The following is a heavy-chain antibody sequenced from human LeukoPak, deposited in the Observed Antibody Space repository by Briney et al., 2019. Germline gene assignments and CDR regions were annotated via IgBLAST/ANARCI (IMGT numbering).Heavy chain of an antibody. CDR3: ARTFVVVTANDAFDI. D-gene: IGHD2-21*02. CDR2: INPNSGGT. V-gene: IGHV1-2*02. J-gene: IGHJ3*02. Sequence: ASVKVSCKASGYTFTGYYMHWVRQAPGHGLEWMGWINPNSGGTNYAQKFQGRVTMTRDTSISTAYMELSRLRSDDTAVYYCARTFVVVTANDAFDIWGQGTVVTVSS. CDR1: GYTFTGYY.